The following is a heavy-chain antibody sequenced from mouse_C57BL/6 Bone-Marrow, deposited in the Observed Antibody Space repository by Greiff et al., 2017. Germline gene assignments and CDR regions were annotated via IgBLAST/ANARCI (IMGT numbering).Heavy chain of an antibody. J-gene: IGHJ1*03. D-gene: IGHD1-1*01. Sequence: QVQLQQPGAEQVRPGTSVKWSCKASGYTFTSYWMHGVKQRPGQGLEWTGVIDPSDSYTNYNQKFKGKDTLTVDTSSSTASMQLSSLTSEDSAVYYCARGELGTVVDFDVWGTGTTVTVSS. CDR3: ARGELGTVVDFDV. CDR2: IDPSDSYT. V-gene: IGHV1-59*01. CDR1: GYTFTSYW.